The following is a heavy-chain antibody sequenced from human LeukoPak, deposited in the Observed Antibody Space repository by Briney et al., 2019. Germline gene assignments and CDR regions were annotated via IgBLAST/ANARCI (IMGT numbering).Heavy chain of an antibody. V-gene: IGHV3-48*03. CDR1: GFTFSSYE. CDR3: ARGGGYDSSGYVTDFDY. CDR2: ISSSGSTI. J-gene: IGHJ4*02. Sequence: GGSLRLSCAASGFTFSSYEMNWVRQAPGKGLEWVSYISSSGSTIYYADSVKGRFTISRDNAKNSLYLQMNSLRAEDTAVYYCARGGGYDSSGYVTDFDYWGQGTLVTVSS. D-gene: IGHD3-22*01.